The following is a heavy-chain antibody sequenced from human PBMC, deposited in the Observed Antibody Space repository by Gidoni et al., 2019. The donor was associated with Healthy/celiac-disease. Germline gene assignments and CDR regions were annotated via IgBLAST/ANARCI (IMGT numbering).Heavy chain of an antibody. CDR3: ARADVVVPAAMLLSGMDV. CDR2: IKQDGSEK. J-gene: IGHJ6*02. Sequence: EVQLVESGGGLVQPGGSLRLSCAASGFTFSSYWMSWVRQAPGKALEWVANIKQDGSEKYYVDSVKGRFTISRDNAKNSLYLQMNSLRAEDTAVYYCARADVVVPAAMLLSGMDVWGQGTTVTVSS. V-gene: IGHV3-7*03. CDR1: GFTFSSYW. D-gene: IGHD2-2*01.